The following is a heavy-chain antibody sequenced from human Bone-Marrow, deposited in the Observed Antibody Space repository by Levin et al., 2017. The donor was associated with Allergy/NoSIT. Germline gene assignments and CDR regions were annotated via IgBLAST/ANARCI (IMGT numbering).Heavy chain of an antibody. CDR1: GGSISSYY. D-gene: IGHD5-12*01. V-gene: IGHV4-59*08. CDR2: IYYSGST. Sequence: TASETLSLTCTVSGGSISSYYWSWIRQPPGKGLEWIGYIYYSGSTNYNPSLKSRVTISVDTSKNQFSLKLSSVTAADTAVYYCARRPGSGGYARPEDYWGQGTLVTVSS. J-gene: IGHJ4*02. CDR3: ARRPGSGGYARPEDY.